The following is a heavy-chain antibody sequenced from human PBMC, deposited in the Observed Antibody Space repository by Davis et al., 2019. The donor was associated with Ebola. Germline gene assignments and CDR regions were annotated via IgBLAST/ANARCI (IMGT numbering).Heavy chain of an antibody. Sequence: PGGSLRLSCKGSGYSFTSYWISWVRQMPGKGLEWMGRIDPSDSYTHYNPSFQGHVTISADKSISTAYLQWSSLKASDTAMYYCAREPYSSGYVWGQGTTVTVSS. J-gene: IGHJ6*02. CDR1: GYSFTSYW. V-gene: IGHV5-10-1*01. CDR2: IDPSDSYT. D-gene: IGHD6-19*01. CDR3: AREPYSSGYV.